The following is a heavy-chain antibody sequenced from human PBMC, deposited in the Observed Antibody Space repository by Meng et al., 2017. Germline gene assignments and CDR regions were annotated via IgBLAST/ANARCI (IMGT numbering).Heavy chain of an antibody. J-gene: IGHJ4*02. CDR1: GGSISSSNW. Sequence: QWQWQESCPGLVKPSGTLSLTCAVSGGSISSSNWWSWVRQPPGKGLEWIGEIYHSGSTNYNPSLKSRVTISVDKSKNQFSLKLSSVTAADTAVYYCARDVVGAIIIARGDYWGQGTLVTVSS. D-gene: IGHD1-26*01. CDR2: IYHSGST. CDR3: ARDVVGAIIIARGDY. V-gene: IGHV4-4*02.